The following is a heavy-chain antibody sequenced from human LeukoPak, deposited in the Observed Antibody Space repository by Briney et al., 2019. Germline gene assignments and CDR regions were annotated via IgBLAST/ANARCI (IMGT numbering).Heavy chain of an antibody. CDR2: IYYTGTT. CDR3: ATEMRSPRGGFDY. J-gene: IGHJ4*02. CDR1: GVPINSYW. D-gene: IGHD3-10*01. V-gene: IGHV4-59*12. Sequence: ASETLSLTCTVSGVPINSYWWSWIRQPPGKGLEWIGYIYYTGTTRYNPSLKSRVTLSIDTSKNQFSLNLTSVTAADTAVYYCATEMRSPRGGFDYWDQGTLVTVSS.